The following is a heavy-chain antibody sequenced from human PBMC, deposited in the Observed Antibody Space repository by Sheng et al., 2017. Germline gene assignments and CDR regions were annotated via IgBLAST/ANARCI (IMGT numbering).Heavy chain of an antibody. Sequence: QVQLVQSGAEVKKPGSSVKVSCKASGGTFSSYAISWVRQAPGQGLEWMGGIIPILGIANYAQKFQGRVTITADKSTSTAYMELSSLRSEDTAVYYCASLPAAIGRDYYYMDVWGQGTTVTVSS. CDR3: ASLPAAIGRDYYYMDV. CDR2: IIPILGIA. D-gene: IGHD2-2*01. V-gene: IGHV1-69*10. CDR1: GGTFSSYA. J-gene: IGHJ6*03.